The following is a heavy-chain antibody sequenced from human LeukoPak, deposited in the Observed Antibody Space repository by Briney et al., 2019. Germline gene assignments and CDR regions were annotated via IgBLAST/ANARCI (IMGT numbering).Heavy chain of an antibody. CDR2: SNAGNGNT. V-gene: IGHV1-3*02. CDR1: GYTFTSYA. J-gene: IGHJ4*02. CDR3: ARGSGYSAGTPPANFDY. D-gene: IGHD3-22*01. Sequence: GASVKVSCKASGYTFTSYAMHWVRQAPGQRLEWMGWSNAGNGNTKYSQGFQGRVTITRDTSASTAYMELSSLRSEDTAVYYCARGSGYSAGTPPANFDYWGQGTLVTVSS.